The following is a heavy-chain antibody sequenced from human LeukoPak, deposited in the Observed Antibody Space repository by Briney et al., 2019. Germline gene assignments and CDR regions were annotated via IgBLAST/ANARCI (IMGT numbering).Heavy chain of an antibody. CDR2: ISSNWGNT. V-gene: IGHV3-64*01. CDR1: GFTFSSCA. Sequence: PGGSLRLSCAASGFTFSSCAMHWVRQGPGQGLEYVSAISSNWGNTYYANSVKGRFTISRDNSKNTLYLQMGSLRAEDMAVYYCARGLEMATIMDYWGQGTLVTVSS. D-gene: IGHD5-24*01. J-gene: IGHJ4*02. CDR3: ARGLEMATIMDY.